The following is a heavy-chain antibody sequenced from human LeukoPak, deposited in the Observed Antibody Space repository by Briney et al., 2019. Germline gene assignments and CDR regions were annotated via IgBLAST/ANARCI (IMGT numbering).Heavy chain of an antibody. Sequence: SETLSLTCTVSGVSISRNYWNWLRHSPGKGLEWLGYVYYSGSSKYNPSLKSRITISLDTSKNRFFLTLNSVTAADTAVYYCARDTMGSDYDWGYYYMDVWGKGTTVTVSS. D-gene: IGHD5-12*01. CDR1: GVSISRNY. CDR3: ARDTMGSDYDWGYYYMDV. CDR2: VYYSGSS. V-gene: IGHV4-59*01. J-gene: IGHJ6*03.